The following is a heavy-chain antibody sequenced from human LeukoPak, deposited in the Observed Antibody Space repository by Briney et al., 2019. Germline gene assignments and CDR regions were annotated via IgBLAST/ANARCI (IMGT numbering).Heavy chain of an antibody. J-gene: IGHJ4*02. CDR2: TYSGGTS. CDR3: ARESPTSVTYFDY. CDR1: ELTITDNH. Sequence: GGSLRLSCAASELTITDNHMTWVRQAPGKGLEWVSVTYSGGTSSYADSVKDRFTSSRDNSKNTHYLQMSGLRVEDTAVYYCARESPTSVTYFDYWGQGILVTVSS. V-gene: IGHV3-66*01. D-gene: IGHD4-17*01.